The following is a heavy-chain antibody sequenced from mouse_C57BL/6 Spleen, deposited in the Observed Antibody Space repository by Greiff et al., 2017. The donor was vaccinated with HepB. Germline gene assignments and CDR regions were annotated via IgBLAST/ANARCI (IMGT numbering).Heavy chain of an antibody. CDR1: GYTFTEYT. D-gene: IGHD1-1*01. J-gene: IGHJ4*01. CDR3: ARHDATVVATGNYAMDY. V-gene: IGHV1-62-2*01. Sequence: QVQLQQSGAELVKPGASVKLSCKASGYTFTEYTIHWVKQRSGKGLEWIGWFYPGSGSIKYNEKFKDKATLTADKSSSTVYMELSRLTSEDSAVYFCARHDATVVATGNYAMDYCGQGASVTVSS. CDR2: FYPGSGSI.